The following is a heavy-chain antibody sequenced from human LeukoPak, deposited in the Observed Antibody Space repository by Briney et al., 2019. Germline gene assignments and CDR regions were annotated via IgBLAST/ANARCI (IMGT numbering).Heavy chain of an antibody. V-gene: IGHV3-74*01. J-gene: IGHJ4*02. Sequence: GGSLRLSCAASGFTFSSYWMHWVRQAPGKGLVWVSRINSDGSSTSYADSVKGRFTISRDNAENTLYLQMNSLRAEDTAVYYCASAYYSDTRGFDYWGQGTLVTVSS. D-gene: IGHD3-22*01. CDR3: ASAYYSDTRGFDY. CDR1: GFTFSSYW. CDR2: INSDGSST.